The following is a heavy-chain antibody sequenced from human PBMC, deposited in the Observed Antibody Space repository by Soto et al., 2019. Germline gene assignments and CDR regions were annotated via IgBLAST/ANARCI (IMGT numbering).Heavy chain of an antibody. V-gene: IGHV4-61*01. J-gene: IGHJ6*02. D-gene: IGHD6-19*01. Sequence: QVQLQESGPGLVKPSETLSLTCTVSGGSVSSGSYYWSWIRQPPGKGLEWIGYIYYSGSTNYNPSLKSRVTISVDTSKNQFSLKLSSVTAADTAVYYCARLKEMADYYYGMDVWRQGTTVTVSS. CDR3: ARLKEMADYYYGMDV. CDR1: GGSVSSGSYY. CDR2: IYYSGST.